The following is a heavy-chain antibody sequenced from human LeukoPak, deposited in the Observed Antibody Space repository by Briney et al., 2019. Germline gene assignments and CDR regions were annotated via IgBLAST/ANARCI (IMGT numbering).Heavy chain of an antibody. CDR2: ISSSGSAI. V-gene: IGHV3-11*01. CDR3: ARVMRSGSPFDY. J-gene: IGHJ4*02. D-gene: IGHD1-26*01. Sequence: GGSLRLSCAASGFTFSDYYMSWIRQAPGKGLEWVSYISSSGSAIHYADSVKGRFTISRDNVKNSLYLQMNSLRAVDTAVYYCARVMRSGSPFDYWGQGTLVTVSS. CDR1: GFTFSDYY.